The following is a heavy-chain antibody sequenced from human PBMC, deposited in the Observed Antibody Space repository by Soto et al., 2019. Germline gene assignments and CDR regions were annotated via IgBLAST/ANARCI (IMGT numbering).Heavy chain of an antibody. J-gene: IGHJ6*02. D-gene: IGHD2-8*01. Sequence: GASVKVSCKASGYTFTSYAMHWVRQAPGQRLEWMGWINAGNGNTKYSQKFQGRVTITRDTSASTAYMELSSLRSEDTAVYYCARGDIVPMVYARDHYYGMDVWGQGTTVTVAS. CDR3: ARGDIVPMVYARDHYYGMDV. CDR2: INAGNGNT. V-gene: IGHV1-3*01. CDR1: GYTFTSYA.